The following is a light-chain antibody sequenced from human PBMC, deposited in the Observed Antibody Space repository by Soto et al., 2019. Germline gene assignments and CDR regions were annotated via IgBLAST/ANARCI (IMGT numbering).Light chain of an antibody. V-gene: IGKV1-5*01. J-gene: IGKJ5*01. CDR2: DAA. CDR1: QSISSW. Sequence: DIQMTQSPSSLSASVGDRVTITCRASQSISSWLAWYQQKPGKAPKLLIYDAASLESGGPSRFSGSGSGTEFTLTISSLQPDDFATYYCQQYNSYSQTFGQGTRLEI. CDR3: QQYNSYSQT.